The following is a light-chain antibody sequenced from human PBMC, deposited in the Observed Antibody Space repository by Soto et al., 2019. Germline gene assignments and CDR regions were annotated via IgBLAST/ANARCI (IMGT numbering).Light chain of an antibody. J-gene: IGKJ5*01. CDR3: QQYGSSPPIT. Sequence: EIVLTQSPGTLSLSPGESATLSCRASQSISGNLAWYQQKPGQAPRLLIYGASSRATGIPDRFSGSGSGTDFTLTISRLEPEDFAVYYCQQYGSSPPITFGQGTRLEIK. CDR1: QSISGN. V-gene: IGKV3-20*01. CDR2: GAS.